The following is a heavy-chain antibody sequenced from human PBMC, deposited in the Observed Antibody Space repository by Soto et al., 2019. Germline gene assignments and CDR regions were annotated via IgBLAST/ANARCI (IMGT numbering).Heavy chain of an antibody. J-gene: IGHJ5*02. CDR2: IYHSGST. V-gene: IGHV4-4*02. Sequence: SETLSLTCAVSGGSISSSNWWSWVRQPPGKGLEWIGEIYHSGSTNYNPSLKSRVTISVDKSKNQFSLKLSSVTAADTAVYYCARETYYYDSSGSANWFDPWGQGTLVTVSS. CDR1: GGSISSSNW. D-gene: IGHD3-22*01. CDR3: ARETYYYDSSGSANWFDP.